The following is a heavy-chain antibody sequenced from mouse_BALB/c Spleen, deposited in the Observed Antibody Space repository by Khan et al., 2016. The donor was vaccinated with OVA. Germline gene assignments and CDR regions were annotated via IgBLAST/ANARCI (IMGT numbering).Heavy chain of an antibody. V-gene: IGHV5-6-3*01. CDR1: GFTFSSYG. J-gene: IGHJ2*01. CDR3: ARMARTIN. Sequence: EVHVVESGGGLVQPGGSLKLSCAASGFTFSSYGMSWVRQTPDKRLELVATINSNGGSTYYPDSVKGRFTISRDNAKNTLYLQMSSLKSEDTAMYYCARMARTINWGQGTTLTVSS. CDR2: INSNGGST.